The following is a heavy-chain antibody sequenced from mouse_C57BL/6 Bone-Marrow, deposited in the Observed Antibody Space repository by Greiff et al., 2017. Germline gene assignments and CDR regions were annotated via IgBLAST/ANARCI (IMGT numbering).Heavy chain of an antibody. D-gene: IGHD4-1*01. CDR1: GYTFTDYY. CDR3: ARWGGSGSQFDD. V-gene: IGHV1-75*01. CDR2: IFPGSGGT. Sequence: QVQLQQSGPELVKPGASVKISCKASGYTFTDYYINWVKQRPGQGLEWIGWIFPGSGGTNYNEKFKGKATLTVDKSSSTAYMLLSSLTSEDSAVKFCARWGGSGSQFDDWGQGTTLTVSS. J-gene: IGHJ2*01.